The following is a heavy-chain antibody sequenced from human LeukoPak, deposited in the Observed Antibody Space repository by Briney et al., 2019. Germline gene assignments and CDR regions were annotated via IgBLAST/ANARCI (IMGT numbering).Heavy chain of an antibody. V-gene: IGHV4-39*01. Sequence: LETLSLTCTESVGSISNTNYYCAWIRLPPGKWLEWIGSIYHTATTYYNPSLESRASMSVDTSKNQSPLKLSSVTAADTAAYYCARLCFQQCYFDYWGQGTLVTVSS. J-gene: IGHJ4*02. CDR2: IYHTATT. CDR3: ARLCFQQCYFDY. CDR1: VGSISNTNYY. D-gene: IGHD6-19*01.